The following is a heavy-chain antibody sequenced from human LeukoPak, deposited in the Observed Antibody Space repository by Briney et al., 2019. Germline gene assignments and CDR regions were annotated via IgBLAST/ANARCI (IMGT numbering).Heavy chain of an antibody. Sequence: GRSLRLSCAASGFTFSSYGMHWVRQAPGKGLEWVAVISYDGSNKYYADSVKGRFTISRDNSKNTLYLQMNSLRAEDTAVYYCAKDLECSSTSCYAGPYYYGMDVWGKGTTVTVSS. J-gene: IGHJ6*04. CDR3: AKDLECSSTSCYAGPYYYGMDV. V-gene: IGHV3-30*18. D-gene: IGHD2-2*01. CDR1: GFTFSSYG. CDR2: ISYDGSNK.